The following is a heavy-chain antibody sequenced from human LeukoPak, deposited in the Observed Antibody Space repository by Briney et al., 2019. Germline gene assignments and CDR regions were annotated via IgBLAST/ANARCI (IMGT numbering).Heavy chain of an antibody. Sequence: GASVKVSCKASGGTFSSYAISWVRQAPGQGLEWMGRFIPILGIANYAQKFQGRVTITADKSTSTAYMELSSLRSEDTAVYYCAGEDIVVVPAAMSFDYWGQGTLVTVSS. CDR3: AGEDIVVVPAAMSFDY. J-gene: IGHJ4*02. D-gene: IGHD2-2*01. CDR1: GGTFSSYA. V-gene: IGHV1-69*04. CDR2: FIPILGIA.